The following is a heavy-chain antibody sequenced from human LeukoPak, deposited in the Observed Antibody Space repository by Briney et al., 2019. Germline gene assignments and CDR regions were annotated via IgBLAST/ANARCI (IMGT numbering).Heavy chain of an antibody. V-gene: IGHV4-61*01. CDR2: IYYSRST. CDR1: GGSISSSSYY. J-gene: IGHJ4*02. Sequence: PSETLSLTCTVSGGSISSSSYYWSWIRQPPGKGLEWIGYIYYSRSTNYNPSLKSRATISVDTSKNQFSLKLSSVTAADTAVYYCASGAVADSNDYWGQGTLVTVSS. CDR3: ASGAVADSNDY. D-gene: IGHD6-19*01.